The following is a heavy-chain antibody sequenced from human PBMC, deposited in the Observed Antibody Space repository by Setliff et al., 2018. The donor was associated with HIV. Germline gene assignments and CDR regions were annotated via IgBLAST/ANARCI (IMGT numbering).Heavy chain of an antibody. CDR2: INPSSGST. V-gene: IGHV1-46*01. J-gene: IGHJ4*02. D-gene: IGHD3-22*01. CDR3: AREERYYDGKGALDY. CDR1: GYTFTDHY. Sequence: ASVKVSCKASGYTFTDHYLHWVRQAPGQALEWMGIINPSSGSTSFAQKFQGRVTMTRDTSTNTVYMDLSRLISDDTAVYYCAREERYYDGKGALDYWGQGTLVTVSS.